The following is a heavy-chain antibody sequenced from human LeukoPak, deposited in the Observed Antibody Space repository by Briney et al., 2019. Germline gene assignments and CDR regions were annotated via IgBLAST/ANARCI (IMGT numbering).Heavy chain of an antibody. D-gene: IGHD5-18*01. J-gene: IGHJ4*02. CDR2: ISSDGSST. CDR1: GFIFSSYW. V-gene: IGHV3-74*01. CDR3: ARGYSYGHGGYFDY. Sequence: GGSLRLSCAASGFIFSSYWVHWVRQAPGKGLLWVSRISSDGSSTTYAESVSGRFTISRDNAKNTLYLQMNSLRAEDTAVYYCARGYSYGHGGYFDYWGQGTLVTVSS.